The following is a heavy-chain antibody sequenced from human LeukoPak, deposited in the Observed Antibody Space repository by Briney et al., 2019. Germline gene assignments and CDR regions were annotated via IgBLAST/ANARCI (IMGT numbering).Heavy chain of an antibody. CDR2: ISSSGSTI. V-gene: IGHV3-11*04. Sequence: GSLRLSCAASGFTFSDYYMSWIRQAPGKGLEWISYISSSGSTIYYADSVKGRFTISRDNAKNSLYLQMNSLRAEDTAVYYCARVSTGTDAFDIWGQGTMVTVSS. J-gene: IGHJ3*02. CDR3: ARVSTGTDAFDI. CDR1: GFTFSDYY. D-gene: IGHD3-9*01.